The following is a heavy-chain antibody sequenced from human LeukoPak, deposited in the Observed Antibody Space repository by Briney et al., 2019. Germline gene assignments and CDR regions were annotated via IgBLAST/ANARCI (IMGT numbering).Heavy chain of an antibody. CDR3: ARDSSVYPYDSSGYYNKGYYYYGMDV. J-gene: IGHJ6*02. Sequence: PGGSLRLSCAASGFTVSSTYMSWVRQAPGKGLEWVSVIYSGGSTYYADSVKGRFTISRDNSKNTLYLQMNSLRAEDTAVYYCARDSSVYPYDSSGYYNKGYYYYGMDVWGQGTTVTVSS. D-gene: IGHD3-22*01. V-gene: IGHV3-66*01. CDR2: IYSGGST. CDR1: GFTVSSTY.